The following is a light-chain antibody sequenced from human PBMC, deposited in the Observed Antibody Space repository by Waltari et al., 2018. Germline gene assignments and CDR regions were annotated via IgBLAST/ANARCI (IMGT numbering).Light chain of an antibody. J-gene: IGLJ1*01. CDR1: SSNIGSNT. V-gene: IGLV1-44*01. CDR2: ASK. CDR3: AAWDDSLNGFYV. Sequence: QSVLTQAPSASGTPGQRVTISCFGSSSNIGSNTVNWYQKLPGTAPKLLIYASKQRPSGFPDRFSGSKSGTSASLAISGLQSEDEADYYCAAWDDSLNGFYVFGTGTKVTVL.